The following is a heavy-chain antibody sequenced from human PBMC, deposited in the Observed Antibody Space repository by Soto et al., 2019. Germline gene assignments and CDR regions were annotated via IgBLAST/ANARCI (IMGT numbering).Heavy chain of an antibody. V-gene: IGHV3-30-3*01. CDR1: GLNFSNYA. J-gene: IGHJ4*02. Sequence: WGSQRLSCAASGLNFSNYAVPWVRQKPSKGLEWVAVLSYDASNKYYADSVKGRFTISRDNSKTLYLQMNSLRAEDTALYYCARDKSPYSSGWHNRHFEHWGQGTLVTVSS. CDR2: LSYDASNK. CDR3: ARDKSPYSSGWHNRHFEH. D-gene: IGHD6-19*01.